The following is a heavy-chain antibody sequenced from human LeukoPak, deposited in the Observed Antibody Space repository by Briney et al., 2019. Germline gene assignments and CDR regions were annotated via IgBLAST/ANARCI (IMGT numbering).Heavy chain of an antibody. CDR2: ISAYNGNT. J-gene: IGHJ4*02. CDR3: ARDRYSSGWYYFDY. D-gene: IGHD6-19*01. Sequence: GASVKVSCKASGYTFTSYGISWVRQAPGQGLEWMGWISAYNGNTNYAQKLQGRVTMTTDTSTSTAYMELRSLRSDDTAVYYCARDRYSSGWYYFDYWGQGTLVTVSS. CDR1: GYTFTSYG. V-gene: IGHV1-18*01.